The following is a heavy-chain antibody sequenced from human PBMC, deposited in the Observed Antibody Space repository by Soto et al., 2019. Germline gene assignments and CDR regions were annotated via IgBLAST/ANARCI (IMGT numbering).Heavy chain of an antibody. J-gene: IGHJ6*02. D-gene: IGHD6-13*01. CDR2: IYYSGST. Sequence: SETLSLTCTVSGGSISSYYWSWIRQPPGKGLEWIGYIYYSGSTNYNPSLKSRVTISVDTSKNQFSLKLSSVTAADTAVYYCARDRGQKLGPGQNYYYYGMDVWGQGTTVTVSS. CDR1: GGSISSYY. CDR3: ARDRGQKLGPGQNYYYYGMDV. V-gene: IGHV4-59*01.